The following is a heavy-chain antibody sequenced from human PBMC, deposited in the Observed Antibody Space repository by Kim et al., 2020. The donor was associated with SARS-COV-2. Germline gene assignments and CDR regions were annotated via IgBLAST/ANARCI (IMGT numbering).Heavy chain of an antibody. D-gene: IGHD1-1*01. Sequence: SLMIRVTIPVDTSKNHFSLKLSSVTAADTAVYYCARVFIGWNDVSYGMDVWGQGTTVTVSS. CDR3: ARVFIGWNDVSYGMDV. V-gene: IGHV4-59*01. J-gene: IGHJ6*02.